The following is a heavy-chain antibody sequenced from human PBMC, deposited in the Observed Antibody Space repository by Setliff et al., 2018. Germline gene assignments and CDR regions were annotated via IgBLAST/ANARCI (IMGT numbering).Heavy chain of an antibody. Sequence: VASVKVSCKASGGTFSSYAISWVRQAPGQGLEWMGGIIPIFGTANYAQKFQGRVTITADESTSTAYMELSSLRSEDTAVYYCAREGSYYYFDYWGQGTLVTVSS. CDR2: IIPIFGTA. D-gene: IGHD3-10*01. V-gene: IGHV1-69*13. J-gene: IGHJ4*02. CDR3: AREGSYYYFDY. CDR1: GGTFSSYA.